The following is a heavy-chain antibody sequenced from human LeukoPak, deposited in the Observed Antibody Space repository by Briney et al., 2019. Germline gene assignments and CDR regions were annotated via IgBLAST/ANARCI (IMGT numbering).Heavy chain of an antibody. CDR1: GFTFSSYS. Sequence: GGSLRLSCAASGFTFSSYSMNWVRQAPGKGLEWVSSISSSSSYIYYADSVKGRFTISRDNAKNSLYLQMNSLRAEDTAVYYCARASEDHSWYHWYFDLWGRGTLVTVSS. CDR3: ARASEDHSWYHWYFDL. J-gene: IGHJ2*01. V-gene: IGHV3-21*01. D-gene: IGHD6-13*01. CDR2: ISSSSSYI.